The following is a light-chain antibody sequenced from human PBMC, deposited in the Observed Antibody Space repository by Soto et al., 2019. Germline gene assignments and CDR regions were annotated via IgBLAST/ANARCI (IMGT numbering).Light chain of an antibody. CDR2: DAS. CDR3: QQRSNWPPVT. Sequence: EIVLTQSPATLSLSPGERATLSCRASQSVSIYLAWYQQKPGQAPRLLIYDASNRATGIPARFSGSGSGTDFTLTISGLEPEDFAVYCCQQRSNWPPVTFGGGTKVEIK. V-gene: IGKV3-11*01. J-gene: IGKJ4*01. CDR1: QSVSIY.